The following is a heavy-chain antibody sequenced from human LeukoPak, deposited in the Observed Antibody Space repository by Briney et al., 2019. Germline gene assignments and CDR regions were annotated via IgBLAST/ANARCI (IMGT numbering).Heavy chain of an antibody. D-gene: IGHD3-9*01. Sequence: ASVKVSCKASGYTFTGYYMHWVRQAPGQGLEWMGWINPNSGGTNYAQNFQGRVTMTRDTSISTAYMELSRLRSDDTSVYYCARGVVLRYFDWPQEPFDYWGQGTLVTVSS. CDR2: INPNSGGT. J-gene: IGHJ4*02. CDR3: ARGVVLRYFDWPQEPFDY. CDR1: GYTFTGYY. V-gene: IGHV1-2*02.